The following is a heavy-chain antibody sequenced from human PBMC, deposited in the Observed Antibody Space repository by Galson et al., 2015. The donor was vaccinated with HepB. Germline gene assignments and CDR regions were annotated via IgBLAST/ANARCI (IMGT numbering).Heavy chain of an antibody. Sequence: SLRLSCAVSGSSVSGNYMNWVRQAPGKGLEWVSAIFIGGDTYFADSVRGRFTVSRDISKNTVYLQMNSLRAEDTAAYYCARGLANPTGSFHFDYWGPGTLVTVSP. J-gene: IGHJ4*02. CDR2: IFIGGDT. CDR1: GSSVSGNY. CDR3: ARGLANPTGSFHFDY. V-gene: IGHV3-53*01. D-gene: IGHD1-14*01.